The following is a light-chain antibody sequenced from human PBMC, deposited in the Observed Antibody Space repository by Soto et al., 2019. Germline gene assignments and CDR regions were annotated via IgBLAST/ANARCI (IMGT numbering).Light chain of an antibody. V-gene: IGLV1-40*01. CDR3: QSYDSSLSGYV. J-gene: IGLJ1*01. CDR2: GNG. CDR1: SSNIGAGYD. Sequence: QSVLTKPPSVSGAAGQRVTISCTGSSSNIGAGYDVHWYQQLPGTAPKLLIYGNGNRPSGVPDRFSGSKSGTSASLAITGLQAEDEADYYCQSYDSSLSGYVFGTGTKVTVL.